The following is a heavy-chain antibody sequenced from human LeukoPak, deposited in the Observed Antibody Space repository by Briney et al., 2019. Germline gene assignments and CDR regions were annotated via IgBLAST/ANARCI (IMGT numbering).Heavy chain of an antibody. D-gene: IGHD3-9*01. Sequence: ASVKVSCKASGYTFTSYAMHWVLQAPGQRLEWMGWSNAGNGNTKYSQEFQGRVTITRDTSASTAYMELSSLRSEDMAVYYCARAGYDILTGYYSPRLDYWGQGTLVTVSS. V-gene: IGHV1-3*02. CDR2: SNAGNGNT. J-gene: IGHJ4*02. CDR1: GYTFTSYA. CDR3: ARAGYDILTGYYSPRLDY.